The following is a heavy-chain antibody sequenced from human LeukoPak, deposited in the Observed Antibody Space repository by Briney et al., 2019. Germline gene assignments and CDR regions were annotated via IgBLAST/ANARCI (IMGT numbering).Heavy chain of an antibody. D-gene: IGHD3-22*01. J-gene: IGHJ4*02. CDR2: ISWNSGSI. CDR1: GFTFDDYA. Sequence: GGSLRLSCAASGFTFDDYAMHWVRQAPGKGLEWVSGISWNSGSIGYADSVKGRFTISRDNSKNTLYLQMNSLRAEDTAVYYCAKGRYYYDSSGYHDYWGQGTLVTVSS. V-gene: IGHV3-9*01. CDR3: AKGRYYYDSSGYHDY.